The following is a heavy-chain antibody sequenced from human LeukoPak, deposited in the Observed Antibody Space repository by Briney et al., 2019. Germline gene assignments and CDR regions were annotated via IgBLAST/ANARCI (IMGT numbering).Heavy chain of an antibody. J-gene: IGHJ6*02. CDR2: ISGSGGST. D-gene: IGHD3-10*01. CDR3: AKDRYYGSGTYYAYYYYGMDV. V-gene: IGHV3-23*01. Sequence: GGSLRLSCAASGFTFSSYAMSWFRQAPGKGLEWVSAISGSGGSTYNADSVKGRFTISRDNSKDTLYLQMNSLRAEDTALYYCAKDRYYGSGTYYAYYYYGMDVWGQGTTVTVSS. CDR1: GFTFSSYA.